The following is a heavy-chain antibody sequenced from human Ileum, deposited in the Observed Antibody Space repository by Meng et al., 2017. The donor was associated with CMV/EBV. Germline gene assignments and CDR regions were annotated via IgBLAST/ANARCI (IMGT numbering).Heavy chain of an antibody. CDR3: ARVTRDYDFWSGYSLFDP. D-gene: IGHD3-3*01. CDR1: GSFSCYY. CDR2: INHSGST. V-gene: IGHV4-34*01. J-gene: IGHJ5*02. Sequence: GSFSCYYWRWIRQPPGKGLEWIGEINHSGSTNYNPSLKSRVTISVDTSKNQFSLKLSSVTAADTAVYYCARVTRDYDFWSGYSLFDPWGQGTLVTVSS.